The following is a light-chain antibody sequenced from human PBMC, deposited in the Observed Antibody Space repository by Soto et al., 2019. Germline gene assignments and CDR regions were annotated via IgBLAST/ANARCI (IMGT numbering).Light chain of an antibody. J-gene: IGLJ2*01. CDR1: SSDFGSYNL. Sequence: QSALTQPASVSGSPGQSITISCTGTSSDFGSYNLVSWYHQHPGKAHKLMVYEGNKRPSGVSNRFSGSKSGHTASLTISGLQAEDEADYYCCSYASRVIFGGGTKLTVL. CDR2: EGN. CDR3: CSYASRVI. V-gene: IGLV2-23*01.